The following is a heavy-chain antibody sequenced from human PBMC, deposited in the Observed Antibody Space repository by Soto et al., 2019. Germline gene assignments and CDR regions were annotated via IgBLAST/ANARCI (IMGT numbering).Heavy chain of an antibody. CDR2: IWYDGSNK. CDR1: GFIFSNYA. V-gene: IGHV3-33*01. J-gene: IGHJ6*02. Sequence: QEQLVESGGGVVQPGRSLRLSCAASGFIFSNYAMHWVRQAPGKGLEWVAVIWYDGSNKYYADSVKGRFTISRDNSKNTLYLQMNSLRAEDTAVYYCTTDWSYCGGDCYFYYYGMDVWGQGTTVTVSS. D-gene: IGHD2-21*02. CDR3: TTDWSYCGGDCYFYYYGMDV.